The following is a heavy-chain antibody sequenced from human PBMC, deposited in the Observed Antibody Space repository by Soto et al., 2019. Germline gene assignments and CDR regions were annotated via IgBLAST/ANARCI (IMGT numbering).Heavy chain of an antibody. CDR2: ISYDGSNK. CDR3: ARDRVATIMSTPGYYGMDV. J-gene: IGHJ6*02. D-gene: IGHD5-12*01. V-gene: IGHV3-30-3*01. CDR1: GFTFSSYA. Sequence: PGGSLRLSCAASGFTFSSYAMHWVRQAPGKGLEWVAVISYDGSNKYYADSVKGRFTISRDNSKNTLYLQMNSLRAEDTAVYYCARDRVATIMSTPGYYGMDVWGQGPTVTVYS.